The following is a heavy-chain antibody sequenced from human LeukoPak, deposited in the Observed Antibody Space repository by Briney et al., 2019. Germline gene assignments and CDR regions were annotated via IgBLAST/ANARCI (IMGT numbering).Heavy chain of an antibody. V-gene: IGHV3-23*01. Sequence: GGSLRLSCAASGFTFSSYAMSWVRQAPGKGLEWVSVISVSAGTTYYADSVKGRFTISRDNSKNTLYLQMNSLRAEDTALYYCAKDFGIQRGYFDSWGQGTRVTVSS. CDR2: ISVSAGTT. J-gene: IGHJ4*02. CDR1: GFTFSSYA. D-gene: IGHD5-18*01. CDR3: AKDFGIQRGYFDS.